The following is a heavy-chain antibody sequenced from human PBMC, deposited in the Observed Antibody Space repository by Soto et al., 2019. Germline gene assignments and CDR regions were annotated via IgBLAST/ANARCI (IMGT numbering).Heavy chain of an antibody. CDR3: VRDPQRNDY. V-gene: IGHV1-18*04. Sequence: QVQLVQSGAEVKKPGAPVKVSCKASGYDLSSYGISWVRQAPGQGLEWMGWISASNGNRDYAQQFQGRVTMTSDTSRTTAYMELRSLRSDDTPVYYCVRDPQRNDYWGQGTLVNVSS. D-gene: IGHD2-2*01. CDR1: GYDLSSYG. CDR2: ISASNGNR. J-gene: IGHJ4*02.